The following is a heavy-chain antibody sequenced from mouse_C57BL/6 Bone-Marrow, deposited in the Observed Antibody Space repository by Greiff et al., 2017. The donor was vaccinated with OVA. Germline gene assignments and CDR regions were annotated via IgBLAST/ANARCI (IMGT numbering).Heavy chain of an antibody. CDR1: GYTFTSYW. Sequence: QVQLQQPGAELVKPGASVKLSCKASGYTFTSYWMHWVKQRPGQGLEWIGMIHPNSGSTNYNEKFKSKATLTVDKSSSTAYMQLSSLTSEDSAVYYCASLFITTVPDYWGQGTTRTVSS. J-gene: IGHJ2*01. CDR3: ASLFITTVPDY. D-gene: IGHD1-1*01. V-gene: IGHV1-64*01. CDR2: IHPNSGST.